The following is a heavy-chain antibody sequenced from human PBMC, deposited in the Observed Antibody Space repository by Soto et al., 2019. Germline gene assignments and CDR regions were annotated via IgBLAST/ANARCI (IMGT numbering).Heavy chain of an antibody. V-gene: IGHV1-18*01. CDR2: INPDNGNT. D-gene: IGHD2-15*01. CDR1: GYTFTRSG. CDR3: ARDSDTPFDY. Sequence: ASVKVSCKASGYTFTRSGISWVRQAPGQGLEWLGWINPDNGNTNYAQHLQGRVSLTTDTSTSTAYMDLRSLRSDDTAVYYCARDSDTPFDYWGQGTLVTVSS. J-gene: IGHJ4*02.